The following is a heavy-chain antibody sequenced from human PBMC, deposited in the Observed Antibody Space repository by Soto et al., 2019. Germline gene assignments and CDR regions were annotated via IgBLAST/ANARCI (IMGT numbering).Heavy chain of an antibody. CDR3: ARGYYYDSSGYYLDH. CDR1: GYSCTSHV. D-gene: IGHD3-22*01. CDR2: IKPGTGDT. Sequence: ASVTVSCTASGYSCTSHVIHWVRQAPGERLEWMGWIKPGTGDTKYLQKLHGRVTIPRDTSANIAYMELSSLRSEDTAVYYCARGYYYDSSGYYLDHWGKGTLVTSPQ. J-gene: IGHJ4*02. V-gene: IGHV1-3*01.